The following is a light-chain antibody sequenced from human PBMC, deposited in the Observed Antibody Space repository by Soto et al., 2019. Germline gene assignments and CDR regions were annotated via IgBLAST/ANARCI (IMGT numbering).Light chain of an antibody. CDR1: SSDVGSYNL. V-gene: IGLV2-23*01. CDR3: CSYAGSSPYV. CDR2: EGS. J-gene: IGLJ1*01. Sequence: QSVLTQPASVSLSPGQSITISCTGTSSDVGSYNLVSLYQQHPGKAPKLMIYEGSKRPSGVSNRFSGSKSGNTASLTISGLQAEDEADYYCCSYAGSSPYVFGTGTKVTVL.